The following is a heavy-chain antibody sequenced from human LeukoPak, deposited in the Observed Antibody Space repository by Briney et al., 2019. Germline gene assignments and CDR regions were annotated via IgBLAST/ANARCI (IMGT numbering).Heavy chain of an antibody. J-gene: IGHJ4*02. Sequence: GASVKVSCKASGYTFTGYYMHWVRQAPGQGLEWMGGIIPIFGTANYAQKFQGRVTITADESTSTAYMELSSLRSEDTAVYYCARSQYNWNYGTTTWYYFDYWGQGTLVTVSS. V-gene: IGHV1-69*13. CDR1: GYTFTGYY. D-gene: IGHD1-7*01. CDR2: IIPIFGTA. CDR3: ARSQYNWNYGTTTWYYFDY.